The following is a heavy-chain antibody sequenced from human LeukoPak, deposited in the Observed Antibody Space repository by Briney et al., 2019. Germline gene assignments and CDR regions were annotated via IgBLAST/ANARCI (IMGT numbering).Heavy chain of an antibody. V-gene: IGHV3-23*01. Sequence: GGSLRLSCAASEFTFSSYGMHWVRQAPGKGLEWVSGISGSGGNTYYADSVKGRFTISRDNSKNTLYLQMSSLRVEDTAVYYCAKEGKTRNWNYYQAKPVYWGQGTLVTVSS. CDR1: EFTFSSYG. D-gene: IGHD1-7*01. J-gene: IGHJ4*02. CDR3: AKEGKTRNWNYYQAKPVY. CDR2: ISGSGGNT.